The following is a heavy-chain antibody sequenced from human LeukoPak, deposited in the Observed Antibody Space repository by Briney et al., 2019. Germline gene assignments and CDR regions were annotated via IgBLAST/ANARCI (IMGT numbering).Heavy chain of an antibody. Sequence: ASVKVSCKASGYTFTSYYMHWVRQAPGQGLEWMGIINPSGGSTSYAQKFQGRVTMTRDASTSTVYMELSSLRSEDTAVYYCARNIAAAGTLDYWGQGTLVTVSS. J-gene: IGHJ4*02. CDR1: GYTFTSYY. D-gene: IGHD6-13*01. V-gene: IGHV1-46*01. CDR2: INPSGGST. CDR3: ARNIAAAGTLDY.